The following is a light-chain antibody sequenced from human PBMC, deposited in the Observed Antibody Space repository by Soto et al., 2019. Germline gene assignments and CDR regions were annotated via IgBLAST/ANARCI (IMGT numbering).Light chain of an antibody. Sequence: EIVLTQSPGTLSLSAGDGVSLSCRASQTVTNNYLACYQQKPDQAHRLLIFGASNRTTGIPDRFGGSGSGTDFTLSISRLEPEDFAVYYCQQYGGSPLTFGGGARLEVK. CDR1: QTVTNNY. CDR2: GAS. J-gene: IGKJ4*01. V-gene: IGKV3-20*01. CDR3: QQYGGSPLT.